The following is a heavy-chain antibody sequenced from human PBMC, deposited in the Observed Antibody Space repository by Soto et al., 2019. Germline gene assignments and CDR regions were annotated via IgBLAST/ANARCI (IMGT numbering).Heavy chain of an antibody. J-gene: IGHJ5*02. Sequence: SDTLSLTCTVSGDPINNYYWSWIRQPPGKGLEWIGYIYYSGNTKYNPSLKSRVTISVDTSKNQFSLRLTSVTAADTAVYYCAKQGGKYGIRSFDPWGQGTLVTVS. D-gene: IGHD1-1*01. CDR1: GDPINNYY. CDR3: AKQGGKYGIRSFDP. V-gene: IGHV4-59*08. CDR2: IYYSGNT.